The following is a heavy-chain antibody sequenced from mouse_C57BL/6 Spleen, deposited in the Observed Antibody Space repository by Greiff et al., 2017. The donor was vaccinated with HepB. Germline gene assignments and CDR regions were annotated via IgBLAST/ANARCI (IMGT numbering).Heavy chain of an antibody. V-gene: IGHV5-9-1*02. CDR1: GFTFSSYA. Sequence: EVQLVESGEGLVKPGGSLKLSCAASGFTFSSYAMSWVRQTPEKRLEWVAYISSGGDYIYYADTVKGRFTISRDNARNTLYLQMSSLKSEDTAMYYCTRDYYSNYVGNYAMDYWGQGTSVTVSS. CDR3: TRDYYSNYVGNYAMDY. CDR2: ISSGGDYI. J-gene: IGHJ4*01. D-gene: IGHD2-5*01.